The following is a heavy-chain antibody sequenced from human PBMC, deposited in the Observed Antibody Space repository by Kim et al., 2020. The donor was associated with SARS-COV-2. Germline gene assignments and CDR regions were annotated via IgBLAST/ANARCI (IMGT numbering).Heavy chain of an antibody. CDR2: INHSGST. V-gene: IGHV4-34*01. D-gene: IGHD3-16*02. CDR3: ARQGLFGGVIVAYYFDY. J-gene: IGHJ4*02. Sequence: SETLSLTCAVYGGSFSGYYWSWIRQPPGKGLEWIGEINHSGSTNYNPSLKSRVTISVDTSKNQFSLKLSSVTAADTAVYYCARQGLFGGVIVAYYFDYWGQGTLVTVSS. CDR1: GGSFSGYY.